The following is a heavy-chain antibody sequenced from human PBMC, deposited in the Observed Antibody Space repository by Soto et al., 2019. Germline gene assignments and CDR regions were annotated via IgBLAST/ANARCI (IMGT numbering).Heavy chain of an antibody. J-gene: IGHJ4*02. CDR1: GGSFSGYY. CDR3: AKDARPDGYWDFDY. D-gene: IGHD5-12*01. V-gene: IGHV4-34*01. CDR2: INHSGST. Sequence: SEPLSLTCAVYGGSFSGYYWTWIRQPPGTGLEWIGEINHSGSTNYNPSLKSRVTISVDTSKNQFSLKLTSVTAEDTAVYYCAKDARPDGYWDFDYWGQGTLVTVSS.